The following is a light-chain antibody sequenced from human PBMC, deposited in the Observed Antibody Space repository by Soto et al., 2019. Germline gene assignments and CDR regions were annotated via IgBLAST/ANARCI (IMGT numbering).Light chain of an antibody. CDR2: DDS. Sequence: YELTQPPSVSVAPGQTATITCGGDNIGSKSVHWYQQKPGQAPVLVVHDDSDRPSGIPERFSGSNSGNTATLTIARVEAGDEADYYCQVWHSSTDHYVFGIGTKVTVL. V-gene: IGLV3-21*02. CDR1: NIGSKS. J-gene: IGLJ1*01. CDR3: QVWHSSTDHYV.